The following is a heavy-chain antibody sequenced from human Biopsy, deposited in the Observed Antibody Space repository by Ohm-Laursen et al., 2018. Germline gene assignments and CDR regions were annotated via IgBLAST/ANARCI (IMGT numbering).Heavy chain of an antibody. CDR3: VREGDLLSVFDL. Sequence: SLRLSCAAPGFSFRTYCMTWARHAPGTGLEWVANINQHGSETNYVDSVKGRFTISRDNAKNSVYLQMNSLRVEDTAVFYCVREGDLLSVFDLWGQGTLVTVSS. J-gene: IGHJ5*02. V-gene: IGHV3-7*01. D-gene: IGHD3-10*01. CDR1: GFSFRTYC. CDR2: INQHGSET.